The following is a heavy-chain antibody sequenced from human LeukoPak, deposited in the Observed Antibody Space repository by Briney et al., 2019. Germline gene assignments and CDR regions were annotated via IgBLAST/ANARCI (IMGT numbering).Heavy chain of an antibody. CDR3: ARDTAVAGTRYYYYYMDV. J-gene: IGHJ6*03. V-gene: IGHV3-23*01. CDR1: GFTFSSYA. D-gene: IGHD6-19*01. Sequence: PGGSLRLSCAASGFTFSSYAMSWVRQAPGKGLEWASAISGSGGSTYYADSVKGRFTISRDNSKNTLYLQMNSLRAEDTAVYYCARDTAVAGTRYYYYYMDVWGKGTTVTVSS. CDR2: ISGSGGST.